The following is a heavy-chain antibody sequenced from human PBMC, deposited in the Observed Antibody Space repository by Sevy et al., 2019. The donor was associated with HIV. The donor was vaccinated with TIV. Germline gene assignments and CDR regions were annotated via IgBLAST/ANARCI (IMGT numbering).Heavy chain of an antibody. CDR2: ISSSGATV. D-gene: IGHD2-2*01. CDR1: GFTFSDTF. J-gene: IGHJ4*01. V-gene: IGHV3-11*01. Sequence: GGSLRLSCAAFGFTFSDTFMTWIRQAPGKGLEWISSISSSGATVHYADSVKGRFTISRDNAKNTLALQLNSLRAEDTAVYYCASEVCTSASCCLKSWGHGTLVTVSS. CDR3: ASEVCTSASCCLKS.